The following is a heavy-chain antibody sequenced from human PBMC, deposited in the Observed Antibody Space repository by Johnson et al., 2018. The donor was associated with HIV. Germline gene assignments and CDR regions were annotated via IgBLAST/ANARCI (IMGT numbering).Heavy chain of an antibody. J-gene: IGHJ3*02. CDR3: AKGDYYDSSGYYFAAVSPFDI. CDR1: GLTFEDYA. CDR2: ISWNSGSI. V-gene: IGHV3-9*01. Sequence: HLVESGGGLVQPGRSLRLSCAASGLTFEDYAMHWVRQAPGKGLEWVSGISWNSGSIGYADSVKGRFTISRDNAKNSLYLQMDSLRAEDTALYFCAKGDYYDSSGYYFAAVSPFDIWGQGTMVTVSS. D-gene: IGHD3-22*01.